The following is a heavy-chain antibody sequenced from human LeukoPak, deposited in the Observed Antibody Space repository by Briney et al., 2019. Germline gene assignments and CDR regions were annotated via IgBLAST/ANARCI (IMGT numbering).Heavy chain of an antibody. Sequence: SETLSLTCTVSGGSISSSTYSWGWIRQPPGKGLEWIGGMYYSGTIYYNPSLKSRVTISVDTSKNQFSLKLSSVTAADTAVYYCARDNWNDVHYYYYGMDVWGQGTTVTVSS. CDR2: MYYSGTI. V-gene: IGHV4-39*07. J-gene: IGHJ6*02. D-gene: IGHD1-20*01. CDR3: ARDNWNDVHYYYYGMDV. CDR1: GGSISSSTYS.